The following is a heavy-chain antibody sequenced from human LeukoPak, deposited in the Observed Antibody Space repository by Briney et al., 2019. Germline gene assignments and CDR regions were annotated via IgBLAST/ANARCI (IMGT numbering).Heavy chain of an antibody. Sequence: GGSLRLSCIASGFTFRNYGMSWVRRAPGKGLEWVSGLSDAGVRIFYSDSVKGWFTISRDNSKNTLYLQMDSLRAEDTAVYYCANTHCDSSPIVWNFWGQGTLVTVSS. CDR3: ANTHCDSSPIVWNF. J-gene: IGHJ4*02. CDR1: GFTFRNYG. CDR2: LSDAGVRI. V-gene: IGHV3-23*01. D-gene: IGHD6-6*01.